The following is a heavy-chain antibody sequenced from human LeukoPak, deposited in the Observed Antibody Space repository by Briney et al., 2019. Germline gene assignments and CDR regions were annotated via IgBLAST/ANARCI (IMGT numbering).Heavy chain of an antibody. V-gene: IGHV5-51*01. D-gene: IGHD6-19*01. J-gene: IGHJ4*02. CDR1: GYSFTSYW. Sequence: GESLKISCKGSGYSFTSYWIGLVRQLPGKGLEWMGIIYPGDSDTRYSPSLQGQVTISADKYISTAYLQWSSLKASDTAMYYCVKLVDSSGLYVDCWGQGTLVTVCS. CDR2: IYPGDSDT. CDR3: VKLVDSSGLYVDC.